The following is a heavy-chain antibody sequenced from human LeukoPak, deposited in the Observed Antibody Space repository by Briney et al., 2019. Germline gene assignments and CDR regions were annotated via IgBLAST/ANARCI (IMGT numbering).Heavy chain of an antibody. D-gene: IGHD3-22*01. J-gene: IGHJ3*02. CDR1: GYTFTGYY. V-gene: IGHV1-45*02. Sequence: ASVKVSCKASGYTFTGYYMHWVRQAPGQALEWMGWITPFNGNTNYAQKFQDRVTITRDRSMSTAYMELSSLRSEDTAMYYCARSGAANYYDSSDPRWDAFDIWGQGTMVTVSS. CDR3: ARSGAANYYDSSDPRWDAFDI. CDR2: ITPFNGNT.